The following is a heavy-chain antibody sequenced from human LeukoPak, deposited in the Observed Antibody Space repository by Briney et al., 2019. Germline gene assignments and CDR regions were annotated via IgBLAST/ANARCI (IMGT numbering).Heavy chain of an antibody. Sequence: PGGSLRLSCAVSDFSFSLSTMSWVRQAAGKGLEWVAKMKEDGSDEKYVDSVKGHFTISRDNAKNSPYLQMNSLRHEDTAVYFCVVGGAGGGYFPNWGQGSLVIVSS. V-gene: IGHV3-7*01. D-gene: IGHD3-16*01. CDR2: MKEDGSDE. CDR3: VVGGAGGGYFPN. J-gene: IGHJ1*01. CDR1: DFSFSLST.